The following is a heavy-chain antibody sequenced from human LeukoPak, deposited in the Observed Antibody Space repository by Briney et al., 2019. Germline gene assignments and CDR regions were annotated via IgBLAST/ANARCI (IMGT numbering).Heavy chain of an antibody. CDR2: ISGGGGST. Sequence: GGSLRLSYAASGFAFNNYAMTWVRQAPGKGLEWVSSISGGGGSTYYADSVKGRFTISRDSSKNTLYLQMNSLRAEDTALYYCARDDSKYYFDYWGQGVLVTVSS. CDR3: ARDDSKYYFDY. J-gene: IGHJ4*02. CDR1: GFAFNNYA. D-gene: IGHD2-21*01. V-gene: IGHV3-23*01.